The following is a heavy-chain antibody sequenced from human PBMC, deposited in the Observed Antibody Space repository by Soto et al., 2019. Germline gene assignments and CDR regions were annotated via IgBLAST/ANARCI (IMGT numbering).Heavy chain of an antibody. V-gene: IGHV4-34*01. J-gene: IGHJ4*02. D-gene: IGHD3-22*01. CDR3: AIADSSAYYWAFDY. Sequence: PSETLSLTCGAYGGSFSAYYWAWIRQPPGKGLEWIGEINHSGSTNYNPSLKSRVTISVDTSKNQFSLKLKSVTAADTAVYYCAIADSSAYYWAFDYWGQGTLVTVSS. CDR1: GGSFSAYY. CDR2: INHSGST.